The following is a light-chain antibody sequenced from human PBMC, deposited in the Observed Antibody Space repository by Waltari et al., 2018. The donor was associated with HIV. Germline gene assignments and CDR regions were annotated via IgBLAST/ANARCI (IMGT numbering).Light chain of an antibody. V-gene: IGLV2-14*01. CDR2: EVN. Sequence: QSALTQPASVSGSPGQSIIISCTGTSSDVGGYNYVTWYQPHPGKAPKLIIHEVNNRPSGVSNRFSGSKSGNTASLTISGLQAEDEADYYCSSYTSSSTSYVFGTGTNVTVL. CDR1: SSDVGGYNY. J-gene: IGLJ1*01. CDR3: SSYTSSSTSYV.